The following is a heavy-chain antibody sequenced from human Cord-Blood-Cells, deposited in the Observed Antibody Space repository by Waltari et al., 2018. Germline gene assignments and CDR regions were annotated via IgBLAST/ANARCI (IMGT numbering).Heavy chain of an antibody. CDR3: ARSYYDSSGYFDY. CDR1: GFTFSSYG. Sequence: EVQLVESGGGLVQPGGSLRLSCAASGFTFSSYGMRWVSQAPGKGLEWVANIKQDGSEKYYVDSVKGRFTISRDNAKNSLYLQMNSLRAEDTAVYYCARSYYDSSGYFDYWGQGTLVTVSS. D-gene: IGHD3-22*01. J-gene: IGHJ4*02. CDR2: IKQDGSEK. V-gene: IGHV3-7*01.